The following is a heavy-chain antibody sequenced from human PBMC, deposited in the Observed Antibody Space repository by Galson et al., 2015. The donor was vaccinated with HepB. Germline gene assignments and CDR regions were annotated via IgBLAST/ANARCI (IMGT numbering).Heavy chain of an antibody. CDR1: GFTFGNYY. V-gene: IGHV3-11*06. Sequence: SLRLSCAASGFTFGNYYMSWIRQAPGRGLEWVSYISSFSNSYTNYADSVKGRFTISRDNAKNPLYLQMNSLRAEDTAVYYCARDLGPQWELAGYWGQGTLVTVSS. CDR2: ISSFSNSYT. D-gene: IGHD1-26*01. CDR3: ARDLGPQWELAGY. J-gene: IGHJ4*02.